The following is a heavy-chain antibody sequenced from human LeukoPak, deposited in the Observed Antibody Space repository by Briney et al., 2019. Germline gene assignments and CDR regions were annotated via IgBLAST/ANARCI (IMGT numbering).Heavy chain of an antibody. CDR3: AKDSRIVPAATEFDY. CDR1: GFTFSSYA. CDR2: ITDSGDGT. Sequence: GGSLRLSCAASGFTFSSYAMSWVRQTPGMRLEWVSAITDSGDGTYYADSVKGRFTISRDNSKNTLYLQMNSLRAEDTAVYYRAKDSRIVPAATEFDYWGQGTLVTVSS. J-gene: IGHJ4*02. D-gene: IGHD2-2*01. V-gene: IGHV3-23*01.